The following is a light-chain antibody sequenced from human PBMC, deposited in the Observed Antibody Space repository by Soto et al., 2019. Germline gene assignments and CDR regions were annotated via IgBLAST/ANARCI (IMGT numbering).Light chain of an antibody. J-gene: IGKJ4*01. V-gene: IGKV1D-13*01. CDR1: QGISSY. Sequence: IQLTQSPSFLSASVGDRVTITCRASQGISSYLAWYQQKPGKAPKLLIYDASSLESGVPSRFSGSVSGTDFTLTISSLQNEDFATYYCQQFNDYPLTFGGGTKVDIK. CDR2: DAS. CDR3: QQFNDYPLT.